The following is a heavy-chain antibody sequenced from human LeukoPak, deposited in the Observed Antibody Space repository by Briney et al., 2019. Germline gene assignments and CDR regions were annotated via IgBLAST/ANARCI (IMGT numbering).Heavy chain of an antibody. CDR1: GYTFTGYY. J-gene: IGHJ3*02. Sequence: ASVKVSCKASGYTFTGYYMHWVRQAPGQGLEWMGWINPNSGGTNYAQKFQGRVTMTRDMSISTAYMELSRLRSDDTAVYYCARRCSSTSCYRRLDAFDIWGQGTMVTVSS. D-gene: IGHD2-2*02. CDR2: INPNSGGT. V-gene: IGHV1-2*02. CDR3: ARRCSSTSCYRRLDAFDI.